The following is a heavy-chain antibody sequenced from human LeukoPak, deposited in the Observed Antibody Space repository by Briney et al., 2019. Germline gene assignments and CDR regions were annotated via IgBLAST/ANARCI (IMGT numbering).Heavy chain of an antibody. CDR3: AKVQTAHDFWRGYYADGFGI. CDR1: GFTFSSYW. J-gene: IGHJ3*02. CDR2: INSDGSST. Sequence: PGGSLRLSCAASGFTFSSYWMHWVRQAPGKGLVWVSRINSDGSSTSYADSVKGRFTISRDNAKNSLYLQMNSLRAEDTAVYYCAKVQTAHDFWRGYYADGFGIWGQGTMVTVSS. V-gene: IGHV3-74*01. D-gene: IGHD3-3*01.